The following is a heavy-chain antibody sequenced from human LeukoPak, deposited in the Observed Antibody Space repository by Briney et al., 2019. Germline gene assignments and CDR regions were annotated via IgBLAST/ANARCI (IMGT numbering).Heavy chain of an antibody. D-gene: IGHD3-10*01. CDR1: GGSISSYY. J-gene: IGHJ4*02. CDR2: IFYSGST. Sequence: PSETLSLTCTVSGGSISSYYWSWIRQPPGKGLEWIGYIFYSGSTNFNPSLKSRVTISVDTSKNQFSLKLSSVTAADTAVYYCARGGQLWLPCYFDYWGQGTLVTVPS. V-gene: IGHV4-59*01. CDR3: ARGGQLWLPCYFDY.